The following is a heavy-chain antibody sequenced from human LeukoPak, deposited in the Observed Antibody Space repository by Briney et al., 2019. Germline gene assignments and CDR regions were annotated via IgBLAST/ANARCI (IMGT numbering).Heavy chain of an antibody. D-gene: IGHD2-15*01. CDR3: ARILKKYCSGDDCYRPRGYYYYVDV. V-gene: IGHV1-8*01. CDR1: GYTFTNYD. Sequence: ASVKLSCKASGYTFTNYDINWVRQAAGQGLEWMRWMNPNSGNTGFAQTFEGRVTISRSTSISTAYMELSGLRSEDTAVYYCARILKKYCSGDDCYRPRGYYYYVDVWGKGTTVSVSS. J-gene: IGHJ6*03. CDR2: MNPNSGNT.